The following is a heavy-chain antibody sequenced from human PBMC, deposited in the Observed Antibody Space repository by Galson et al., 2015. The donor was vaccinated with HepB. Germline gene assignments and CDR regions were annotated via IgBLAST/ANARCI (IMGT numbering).Heavy chain of an antibody. V-gene: IGHV3-30*18. J-gene: IGHJ4*02. CDR2: ISYEGKLQ. CDR3: AKENRPRVATGLGY. D-gene: IGHD2-15*01. CDR1: GFTFSSYG. Sequence: SLRLSCAASGFTFSSYGMHWVRQAPGKGLEWVAVISYEGKLQYYAHSVEGRFTISRDNSKNTLYLQMNSLRTEDTALYYCAKENRPRVATGLGYWGQGTLVTVSS.